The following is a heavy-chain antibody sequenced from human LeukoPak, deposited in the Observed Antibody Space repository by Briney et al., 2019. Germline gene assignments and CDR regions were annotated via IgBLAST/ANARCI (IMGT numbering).Heavy chain of an antibody. CDR1: GFTFSYYG. CDR2: ISYDGSNK. J-gene: IGHJ6*03. Sequence: GGSLRLSCVESGFTFSYYGMHWVRQAPGKGLEWVAVISYDGSNKYYADSVKGRFTISRDNSKNTLYLQMNSLRAEDTAVYYCAKNIAAGDSSGYYYYYMDVWGIGTTVTVSS. V-gene: IGHV3-30-3*02. CDR3: AKNIAAGDSSGYYYYYMDV. D-gene: IGHD6-13*01.